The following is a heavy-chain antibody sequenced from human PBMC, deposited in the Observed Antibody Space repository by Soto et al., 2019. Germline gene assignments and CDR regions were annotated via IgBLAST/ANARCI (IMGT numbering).Heavy chain of an antibody. D-gene: IGHD1-26*01. Sequence: EVQLVESGGGLVQPGGSXXXXCXXXGXXXXXXXXXXVRQAPGKGLEYVSAISSNGGTTSYANSVKGRFTISRDNSKNMLYLQMGSLRAEDMAVYYCGGYSGDGIWSWGQGTLVTVSS. J-gene: IGHJ5*02. CDR1: GXXXXXXX. CDR2: ISSNGGTT. CDR3: GGYSGDGIWS. V-gene: IGHV3-64*01.